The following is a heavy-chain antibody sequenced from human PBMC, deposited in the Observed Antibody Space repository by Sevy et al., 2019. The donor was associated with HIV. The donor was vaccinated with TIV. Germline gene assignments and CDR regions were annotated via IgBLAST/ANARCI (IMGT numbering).Heavy chain of an antibody. J-gene: IGHJ4*02. CDR3: ARDPGYSGSYSVVDY. Sequence: SETLSLTCAVYGGSFSGYYWSWIRRPPGKGLEWIGEINHSGSTNYNPSLKSRVTISVDTSKNQFSLKLSSVTAADTAVYDCARDPGYSGSYSVVDYWGQGTLVTVSS. CDR2: INHSGST. CDR1: GGSFSGYY. D-gene: IGHD1-26*01. V-gene: IGHV4-34*01.